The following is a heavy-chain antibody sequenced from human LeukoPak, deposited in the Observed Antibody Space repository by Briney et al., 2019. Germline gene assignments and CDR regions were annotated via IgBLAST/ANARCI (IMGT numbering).Heavy chain of an antibody. V-gene: IGHV3-53*01. CDR2: IYSGGST. D-gene: IGHD6-6*01. J-gene: IGHJ4*02. CDR1: GFTVSSNY. CDR3: AKDQMGYSSSNYFDY. Sequence: AGGSLRLSCAASGFTVSSNYMSWVRQAPGKGLEWVSVIYSGGSTYYADSVKGRFTISRDNSKNTLYLQMNSLRAEDTAVYYCAKDQMGYSSSNYFDYWGQGTLVTVSS.